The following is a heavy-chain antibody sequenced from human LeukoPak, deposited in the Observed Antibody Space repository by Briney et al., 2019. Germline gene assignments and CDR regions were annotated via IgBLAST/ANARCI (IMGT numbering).Heavy chain of an antibody. CDR1: GFTLSGSA. V-gene: IGHV3-73*01. J-gene: IGHJ4*02. CDR3: TRWDCTTTGCYPFDY. D-gene: IGHD2-2*01. Sequence: GGSLKLSCAASGFTLSGSAIHWVRQASGKGLEWVGRIRDKANSYATAYIASVKGRFTISRDDSKNTAYLQMSSLKTEDTAVYYCTRWDCTTTGCYPFDYWGQGTLVTVSS. CDR2: IRDKANSYAT.